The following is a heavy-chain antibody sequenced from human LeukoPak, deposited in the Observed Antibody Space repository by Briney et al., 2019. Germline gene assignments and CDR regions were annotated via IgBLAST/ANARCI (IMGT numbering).Heavy chain of an antibody. CDR1: GFTLSSYA. Sequence: GGSLRLSCAASGFTLSSYAMSWVRQAPGKGLEWVSAISGSGGSTYYADSVKGRFTISRDNSKNTLYLQMNSLRAEDTAVYYCAKDGGTSSWYGGDAFDIWGQGTMVTVSS. CDR2: ISGSGGST. CDR3: AKDGGTSSWYGGDAFDI. V-gene: IGHV3-23*01. J-gene: IGHJ3*02. D-gene: IGHD6-13*01.